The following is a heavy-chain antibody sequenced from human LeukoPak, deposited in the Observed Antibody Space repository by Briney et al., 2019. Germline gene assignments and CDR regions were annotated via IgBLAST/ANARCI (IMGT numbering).Heavy chain of an antibody. V-gene: IGHV4-39*01. D-gene: IGHD6-13*01. Sequence: PSETLSLTCTVSGGSISSSDNYWGWIRQPPGKGLEWIGTIYYSGSTYYNPSPKSRVTISVDTSKNQFSLKLSSVTAADTAVYYCASLRSRSSWTTFYFDYWGQGTLVTVSS. CDR2: IYYSGST. J-gene: IGHJ4*02. CDR1: GGSISSSDNY. CDR3: ASLRSRSSWTTFYFDY.